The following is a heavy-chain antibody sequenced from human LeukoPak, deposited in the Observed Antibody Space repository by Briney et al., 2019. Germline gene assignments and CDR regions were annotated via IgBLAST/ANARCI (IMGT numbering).Heavy chain of an antibody. CDR3: ARTHRPVDY. Sequence: GGSLRLSCGASGFTVSSNYMSWVRQAPGKGLEWVSVIYSGGSTYYADSVKGRFTISRDNSKNTLYLQMNSLRGEDTAVYYCARTHRPVDYWGQGTLVTVSS. V-gene: IGHV3-66*01. J-gene: IGHJ4*02. CDR2: IYSGGST. CDR1: GFTVSSNY.